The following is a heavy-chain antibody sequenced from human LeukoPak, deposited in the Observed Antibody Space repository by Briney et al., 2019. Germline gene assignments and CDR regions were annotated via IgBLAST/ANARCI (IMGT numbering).Heavy chain of an antibody. Sequence: GGSLRLSCAASGFSFSGYGMHWVRQAPGKGLEYVSAISADGGTTYYADSVKGRFIISRDNAKNTLYLQMGSLRNEDMAVYYCARGRDGPPFDYWGQGTLVIVSS. J-gene: IGHJ4*02. CDR2: ISADGGTT. D-gene: IGHD5-24*01. CDR3: ARGRDGPPFDY. V-gene: IGHV3-64*02. CDR1: GFSFSGYG.